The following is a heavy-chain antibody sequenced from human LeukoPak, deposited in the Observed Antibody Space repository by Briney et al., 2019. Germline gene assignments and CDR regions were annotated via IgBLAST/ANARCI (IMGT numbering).Heavy chain of an antibody. CDR3: ARDRGSSSGWYALPLNSYYTSGMDV. J-gene: IGHJ6*02. Sequence: ASVKLSCKASGGTFSSYAISWVRQAPGQGLEWMGRIIPIFGIANYAQRFQGRVTITADKSTSTAYMELSSLRSEDTAVYYCARDRGSSSGWYALPLNSYYTSGMDVWGQGNTVTVSS. CDR2: IIPIFGIA. D-gene: IGHD6-19*01. V-gene: IGHV1-69*04. CDR1: GGTFSSYA.